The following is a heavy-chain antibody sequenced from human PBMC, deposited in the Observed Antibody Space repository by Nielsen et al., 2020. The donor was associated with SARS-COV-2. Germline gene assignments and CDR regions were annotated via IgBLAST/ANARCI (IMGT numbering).Heavy chain of an antibody. CDR1: GFSFEASA. V-gene: IGHV3-23*01. D-gene: IGHD2-8*01. CDR3: ASGYCATNGCRKDY. CDR2: ISASGAST. J-gene: IGHJ4*02. Sequence: GESLKISCAASGFSFEASAMHWVRQPPGKGLEWVSAISASGASTYYADSVKGRFTISRDNAQSSLYLQMNSLRVEDTAVYYCASGYCATNGCRKDYWGQGTLVTVPS.